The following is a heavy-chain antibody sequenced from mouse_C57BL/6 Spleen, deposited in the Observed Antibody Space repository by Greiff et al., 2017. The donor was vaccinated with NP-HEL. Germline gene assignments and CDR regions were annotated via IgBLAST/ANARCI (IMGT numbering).Heavy chain of an antibody. Sequence: QVQLKESGAELVRPGASVTLSCKASGYTFTDYEMHWVKQTPVHGLEWIGAIDPETGGTAYNQKFKGKAILNADTSSSTAYMELRSLTSEDSAVYYCTREGPRGSSYVWYFDVWGTGTTVTVSS. D-gene: IGHD1-1*01. J-gene: IGHJ1*03. CDR3: TREGPRGSSYVWYFDV. V-gene: IGHV1-15*01. CDR1: GYTFTDYE. CDR2: IDPETGGT.